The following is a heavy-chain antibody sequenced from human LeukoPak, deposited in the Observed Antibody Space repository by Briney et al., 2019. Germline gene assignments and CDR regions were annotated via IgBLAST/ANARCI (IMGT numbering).Heavy chain of an antibody. CDR1: GGSISSYY. J-gene: IGHJ5*02. V-gene: IGHV4-59*01. Sequence: SGTLSLTCTVSGGSISSYYWSWIRQPPGKGLEWIGYIYYSGSTNYNPSLKSRVTISVDTSKNQFSLKLSSVTAADTAVYYCARSRGYSPKYYYDSSGYYYWFDPWGQGTLVTVSS. D-gene: IGHD3-22*01. CDR2: IYYSGST. CDR3: ARSRGYSPKYYYDSSGYYYWFDP.